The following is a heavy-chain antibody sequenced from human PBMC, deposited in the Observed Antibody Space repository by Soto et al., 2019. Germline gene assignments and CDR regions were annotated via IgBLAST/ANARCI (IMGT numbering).Heavy chain of an antibody. Sequence: XGSLRLQCAASGFTFSSYAVSWVRQAPGKGLDWVSAISVSGGSTYYADSVKGRFTISRDNSKNTLYLQMNSLRAEDTAVYYCAKDDTGDGIDYFDDWGQGTLVTVSS. CDR2: ISVSGGST. J-gene: IGHJ4*02. CDR3: AKDDTGDGIDYFDD. D-gene: IGHD7-27*01. V-gene: IGHV3-23*01. CDR1: GFTFSSYA.